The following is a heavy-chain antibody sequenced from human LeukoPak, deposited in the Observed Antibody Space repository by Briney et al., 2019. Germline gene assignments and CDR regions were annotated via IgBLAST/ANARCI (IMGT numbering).Heavy chain of an antibody. CDR3: ARDLPTGSDYFDY. CDR2: IKKDGSEK. Sequence: GGSLRLSCAASGFTFSSYWMTWVRQAPGKGLEWVANIKKDGSEKYYVDSVKGRFTISRDNARNSLYLQMNSLRDEDTAVYYCARDLPTGSDYFDYWGQGTLVTVSS. J-gene: IGHJ4*02. V-gene: IGHV3-7*01. D-gene: IGHD6-6*01. CDR1: GFTFSSYW.